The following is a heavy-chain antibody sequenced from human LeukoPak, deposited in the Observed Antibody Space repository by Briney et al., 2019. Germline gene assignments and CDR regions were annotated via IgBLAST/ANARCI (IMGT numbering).Heavy chain of an antibody. CDR3: TRAGSYGYYWYFDL. J-gene: IGHJ2*01. D-gene: IGHD5-18*01. V-gene: IGHV6-1*01. CDR2: TYYRSKWYN. CDR1: GDSVSGNSAT. Sequence: SQTLSLTCAISGDSVSGNSATWNWIRQSPSRGLEWLGRTYYRSKWYNDYAVSVRSRITINPDTSKNQFSLQLNSVTPEDTAVYYCTRAGSYGYYWYFDLWGRGTLVTVSS.